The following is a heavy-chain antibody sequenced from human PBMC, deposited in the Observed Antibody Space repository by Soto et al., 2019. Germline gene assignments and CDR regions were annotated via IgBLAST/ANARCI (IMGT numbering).Heavy chain of an antibody. Sequence: SETLSLTCTVSGGSISSSSYYWGWIRQPPGKGLEWIGSIYYSGSTYYNPSLKSRVTISVDTSKNQFSLKLSSVTAADTAVYYCARTNPIQIWFRNGFDIWGQGTRVTVSS. V-gene: IGHV4-39*01. CDR3: ARTNPIQIWFRNGFDI. CDR1: GGSISSSSYY. CDR2: IYYSGST. D-gene: IGHD5-18*01. J-gene: IGHJ3*02.